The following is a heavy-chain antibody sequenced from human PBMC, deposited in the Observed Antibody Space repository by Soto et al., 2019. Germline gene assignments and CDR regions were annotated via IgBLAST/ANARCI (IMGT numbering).Heavy chain of an antibody. D-gene: IGHD3-10*01. V-gene: IGHV4-34*01. CDR2: INHSGST. CDR1: GGSFSGYY. CDR3: ARGRYGSGSYYKRFWFDP. Sequence: TSETLSLTCAVYGGSFSGYYWSWIRQPPGKGLEWIGEINHSGSTNYNPSLKSRVTISVDTSKNQFSLKLSSVTAADTAVYYCARGRYGSGSYYKRFWFDPWGQGTLVTVSS. J-gene: IGHJ5*02.